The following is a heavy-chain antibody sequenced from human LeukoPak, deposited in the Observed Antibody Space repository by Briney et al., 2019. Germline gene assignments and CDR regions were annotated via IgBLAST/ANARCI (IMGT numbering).Heavy chain of an antibody. Sequence: SETLSLTWAVYGGSFSGYYWSWIRQPPGKGLEWIGEINHSGSTNYNPSLKSRVTISVDTSKNQFSLKLSSVTAADTAVYYCARGRSGEMDGYNPKHAFDIWGQGTMVTVSS. J-gene: IGHJ3*02. CDR3: ARGRSGEMDGYNPKHAFDI. V-gene: IGHV4-34*01. D-gene: IGHD5-24*01. CDR2: INHSGST. CDR1: GGSFSGYY.